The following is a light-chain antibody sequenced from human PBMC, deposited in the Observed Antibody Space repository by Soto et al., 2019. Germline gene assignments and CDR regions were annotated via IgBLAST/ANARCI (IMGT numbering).Light chain of an antibody. CDR3: QQYDSSPIT. J-gene: IGKJ5*01. V-gene: IGKV3-20*01. CDR2: GAS. Sequence: EIVMTQSPATLSVSPGERATLSCRASQSVSSNLAWYQQKPGQAPRLLIYGASSRATGIPDRFSGSGSGTHFTLTISRLEPEDFAVYYCQQYDSSPITFGQGTRLEIK. CDR1: QSVSSN.